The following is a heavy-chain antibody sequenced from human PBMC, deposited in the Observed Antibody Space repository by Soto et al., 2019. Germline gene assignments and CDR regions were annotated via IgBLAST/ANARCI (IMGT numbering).Heavy chain of an antibody. CDR1: GFSLSTSGVA. V-gene: IGHV2-5*01. J-gene: IGHJ4*02. Sequence: SGPTLVNPTQTLTLTCTFSGFSLSTSGVAVGWFRQPPGKALEWLAIIYSNDDRRYSPALNSRLTITKDTSRNQVVLTLTNLDPVDTATYYCAHRRMTNFEYWGQGTLVTVSS. CDR2: IYSNDDR. CDR3: AHRRMTNFEY.